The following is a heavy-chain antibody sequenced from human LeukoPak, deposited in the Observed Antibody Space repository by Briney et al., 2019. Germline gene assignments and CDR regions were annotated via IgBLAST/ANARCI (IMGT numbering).Heavy chain of an antibody. CDR3: ARASFDTHYYMDV. Sequence: SETLSLTCTVSGGSISSGSYYWSWIRQPAGKGLEWIGRIYTSGSTNYNPSLKSRVTISVDTSKNQFSLKLSSVTAADTAVYYCARASFDTHYYMDVWGKGTTVTISS. D-gene: IGHD3-16*02. J-gene: IGHJ6*03. CDR2: IYTSGST. V-gene: IGHV4-61*02. CDR1: GGSISSGSYY.